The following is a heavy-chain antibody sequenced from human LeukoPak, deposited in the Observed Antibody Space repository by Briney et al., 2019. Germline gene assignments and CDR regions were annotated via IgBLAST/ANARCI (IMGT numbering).Heavy chain of an antibody. CDR3: ARAEEYEAFDI. CDR1: GFTFSSYA. V-gene: IGHV3-33*08. Sequence: GGSLRLSCAASGFTFSSYAMSWVRQAPGKGLEWVAVIWYDGSNKYYADSVKGRFTISRDNSKNTLYLQMNSLRAEDTAVYYCARAEEYEAFDIWGQGTMVTVSS. D-gene: IGHD2/OR15-2a*01. J-gene: IGHJ3*02. CDR2: IWYDGSNK.